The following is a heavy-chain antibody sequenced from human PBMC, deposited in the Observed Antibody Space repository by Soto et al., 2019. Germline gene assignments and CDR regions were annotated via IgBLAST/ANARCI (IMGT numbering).Heavy chain of an antibody. CDR1: GGTFSSYA. CDR2: IIPIFGTA. Sequence: QVQLVQSGAEVKKPGSSVKVSCKASGGTFSSYAISWVRQAPGQGLEWMGGIIPIFGTANYAQKFQGRVTITADESTSTAYMELSSLRSEDTAVYYCARGEGDYDILIGPLAPFDYWGQGTLVTVSS. V-gene: IGHV1-69*01. CDR3: ARGEGDYDILIGPLAPFDY. J-gene: IGHJ4*02. D-gene: IGHD3-9*01.